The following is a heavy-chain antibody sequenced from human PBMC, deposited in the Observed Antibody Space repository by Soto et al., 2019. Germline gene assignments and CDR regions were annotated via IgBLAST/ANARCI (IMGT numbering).Heavy chain of an antibody. CDR3: ARDVDFGEEDV. V-gene: IGHV4-59*01. J-gene: IGHJ6*02. CDR2: IYYSGSS. D-gene: IGHD4-17*01. CDR1: GGSISSYY. Sequence: SETLSLTCTVSGGSISSYYWIWIRQPPGKGLEWIGYIYYSGSSNYNPSLKSRVTISIDTSKNQFSLKLSSVTAADTAVYYCARDVDFGEEDVWGQGTKVTVS.